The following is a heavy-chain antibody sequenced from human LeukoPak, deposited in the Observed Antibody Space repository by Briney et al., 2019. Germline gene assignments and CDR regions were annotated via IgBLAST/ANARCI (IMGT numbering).Heavy chain of an antibody. D-gene: IGHD3-22*01. Sequence: GGSLRLSCAASGFTFSSYAMSWVRQAPGKGLEWVSAISGSGGSTYYADSVKGRFTISRDNAKNSLYLQMNSLRAEDTAVYYCARARYYYDSSGYYYFDYWGQGTLVTVSS. V-gene: IGHV3-23*01. J-gene: IGHJ4*02. CDR3: ARARYYYDSSGYYYFDY. CDR2: ISGSGGST. CDR1: GFTFSSYA.